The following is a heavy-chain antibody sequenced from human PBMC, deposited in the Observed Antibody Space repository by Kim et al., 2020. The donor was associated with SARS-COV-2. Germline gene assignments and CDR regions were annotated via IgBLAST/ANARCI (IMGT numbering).Heavy chain of an antibody. CDR1: GGSVSSGSYY. CDR2: IYYSGST. J-gene: IGHJ5*02. V-gene: IGHV4-61*01. D-gene: IGHD4-17*01. Sequence: SETLSLTCTVSGGSVSSGSYYWSWIRQPPGKGLEWIGYIYYSGSTNYNPSLKSRVTISVDTSKNQFSLKLSSVTAADTAVYYCARASTTVTTFWFDPWGQGTLVTVSS. CDR3: ARASTTVTTFWFDP.